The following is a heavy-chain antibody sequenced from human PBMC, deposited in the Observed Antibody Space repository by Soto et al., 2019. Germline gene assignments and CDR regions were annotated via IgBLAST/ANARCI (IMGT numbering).Heavy chain of an antibody. CDR1: GGTFSSYA. CDR3: ARGIRTYYDLGKGYYYGMDV. J-gene: IGHJ6*02. D-gene: IGHD3-3*01. V-gene: IGHV1-69*12. CDR2: IIPIFGTA. Sequence: QVQLVQSGAEVKKPGSSVKVSCKASGGTFSSYAISWVRQAPGQGLEWMGGIIPIFGTANYAQKFQGRVTITVDESTSTAYMELSSLRSEDTAVYYCARGIRTYYDLGKGYYYGMDVWGQGTTVTVSS.